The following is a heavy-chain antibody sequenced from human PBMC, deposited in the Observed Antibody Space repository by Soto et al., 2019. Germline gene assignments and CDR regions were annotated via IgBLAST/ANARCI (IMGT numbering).Heavy chain of an antibody. J-gene: IGHJ5*02. CDR1: GGSISSGDYY. V-gene: IGHV4-31*03. CDR3: ARWWSGSRQGFDP. Sequence: QVQLQESGPGLVKPSQTLSLTCTVSGGSISSGDYYWSWIRQHPGKGLEWIGYIYYSGSTYYNPPLKSRVTISVDTSKNQCSLKLSSVTAADTAVYYCARWWSGSRQGFDPWGQGTLVTVSS. D-gene: IGHD3-3*01. CDR2: IYYSGST.